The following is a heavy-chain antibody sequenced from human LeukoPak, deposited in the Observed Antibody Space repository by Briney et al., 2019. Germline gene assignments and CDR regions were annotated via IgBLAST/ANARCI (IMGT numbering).Heavy chain of an antibody. D-gene: IGHD5-12*01. CDR1: GYTFTSYD. J-gene: IGHJ6*03. Sequence: GASVKVSCKASGYTFTSYDINWVRQATGQGLEWMGWMNPNSGNTGYAQKFQGRVTMTRNTSISTAYMELSSLRSEDTAVCYCARGIRLRGSTGRYYYYMDVWGKGTTVTVSS. CDR3: ARGIRLRGSTGRYYYYMDV. CDR2: MNPNSGNT. V-gene: IGHV1-8*01.